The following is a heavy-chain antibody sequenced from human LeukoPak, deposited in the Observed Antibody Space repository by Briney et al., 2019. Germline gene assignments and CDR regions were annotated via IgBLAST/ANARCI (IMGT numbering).Heavy chain of an antibody. CDR3: ARARGYGDYAHFDY. V-gene: IGHV3-7*01. J-gene: IGHJ4*02. Sequence: SGGSLRLSCAASGFTFSSYWMSWVRQAPGKGLEWVANIKQDGSEKYYVDSVKGRFTISRDNAKNSLYLQMNSLRAEDTAVYYCARARGYGDYAHFDYWGQGTLVTVSS. D-gene: IGHD4-17*01. CDR2: IKQDGSEK. CDR1: GFTFSSYW.